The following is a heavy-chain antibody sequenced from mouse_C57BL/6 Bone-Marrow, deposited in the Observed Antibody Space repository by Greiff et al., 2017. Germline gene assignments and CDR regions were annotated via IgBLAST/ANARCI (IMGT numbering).Heavy chain of an antibody. J-gene: IGHJ3*01. Sequence: VQLVESGAELAKPGASVKLSCKASGFTFTSYWMHWVKQRPGQGLEWIGYINPSSGYTKYNQKFKDKATLTADKSSSTAYMQLSSLTYEDSADYYCARSGDYDGAWFAYWGQGTLVTVSA. CDR1: GFTFTSYW. CDR2: INPSSGYT. V-gene: IGHV1-7*01. D-gene: IGHD2-4*01. CDR3: ARSGDYDGAWFAY.